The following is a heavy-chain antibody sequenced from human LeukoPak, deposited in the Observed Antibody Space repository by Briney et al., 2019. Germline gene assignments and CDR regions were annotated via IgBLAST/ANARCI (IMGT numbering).Heavy chain of an antibody. Sequence: SGGSLRLSCAASGFTFSSYGMHWVRQAPGKGLEWVAVISYDGSNKYYADSVKGRFTISRDNSKNTLYLQMNSLRAEDTAVYYCATGRKHGYSYGYFDYWGQGTLVTVSS. D-gene: IGHD5-18*01. V-gene: IGHV3-30*03. CDR2: ISYDGSNK. CDR1: GFTFSSYG. CDR3: ATGRKHGYSYGYFDY. J-gene: IGHJ4*02.